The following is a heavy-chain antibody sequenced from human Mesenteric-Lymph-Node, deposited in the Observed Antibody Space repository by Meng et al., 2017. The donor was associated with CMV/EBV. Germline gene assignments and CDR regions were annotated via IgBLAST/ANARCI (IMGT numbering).Heavy chain of an antibody. J-gene: IGHJ4*02. V-gene: IGHV3-9*01. CDR1: GFSFSSYW. CDR2: ISWNSGSI. CDR3: AKDKTYYDFWSGDLDY. Sequence: SLKISCAASGFSFSSYWMAWVRQAPGKGLEWVSGISWNSGSIGYADSVKGRFTISRDNAKNSLYLQMNSLRAEDTALYYCAKDKTYYDFWSGDLDYWGQGTLVTVSS. D-gene: IGHD3-3*01.